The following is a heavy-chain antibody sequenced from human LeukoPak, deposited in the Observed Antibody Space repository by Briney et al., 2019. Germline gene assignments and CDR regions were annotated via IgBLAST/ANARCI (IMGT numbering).Heavy chain of an antibody. J-gene: IGHJ4*02. CDR3: ARENSNSWYLDY. CDR1: GGSISTYY. D-gene: IGHD6-13*01. V-gene: IGHV4-59*01. Sequence: SETLSLTCTVSGGSISTYYWSWIRQPPGEGLEWIGYIYNSGSTNYNPSLKSRVTLSVDTSKNQFSLKLSSVTAADTAVYYCARENSNSWYLDYWGQGTLVAVSS. CDR2: IYNSGST.